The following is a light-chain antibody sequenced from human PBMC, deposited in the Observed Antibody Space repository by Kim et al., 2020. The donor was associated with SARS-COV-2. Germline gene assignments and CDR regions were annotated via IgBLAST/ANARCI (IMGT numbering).Light chain of an antibody. CDR3: QQRSSWPLT. CDR2: DAS. V-gene: IGKV3-11*01. CDR1: QSVSTY. J-gene: IGKJ4*01. Sequence: DIVLTQSPATLSLSPGESATLSCRASQSVSTYLAWYQQRSGQAPRVLIYDASNRATGIPARFSGSGSGTDFTLTISSLQPEDFAVYYCQQRSSWPLTCGGGTKVDIK.